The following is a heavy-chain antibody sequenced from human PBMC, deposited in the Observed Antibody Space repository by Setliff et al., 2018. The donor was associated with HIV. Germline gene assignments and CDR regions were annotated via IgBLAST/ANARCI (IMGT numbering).Heavy chain of an antibody. V-gene: IGHV4-34*01. Sequence: PSETLSLTCAVYGGSFSGHYWSWTRQPPGKGLEWIGEINHSGSTHYNPSLKSRVTISVDTSKSQFSLNLRSVTAADTSVYYCARGSRGIVVVIPQPRLFDYWSQGTLVTVSS. CDR3: ARGSRGIVVVIPQPRLFDY. CDR1: GGSFSGHY. D-gene: IGHD2-21*01. CDR2: INHSGST. J-gene: IGHJ4*02.